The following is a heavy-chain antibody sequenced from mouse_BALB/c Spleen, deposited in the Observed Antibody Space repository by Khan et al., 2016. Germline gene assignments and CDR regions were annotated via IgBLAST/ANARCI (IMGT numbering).Heavy chain of an antibody. V-gene: IGHV5-17*02. CDR2: ITSGSTNI. CDR1: GFTFSGFG. CDR3: ARMGGSYAMDC. Sequence: EVELVESGGDLVQPGGSRKLSCAASGFTFSGFGMHWVRQAPEKGLEWVAYITSGSTNIYYADTVKGRFTFSRDNPKNTLFLQITRLRSEDTDMYYCARMGGSYAMDCSGQGTPVTVSS. J-gene: IGHJ4*01.